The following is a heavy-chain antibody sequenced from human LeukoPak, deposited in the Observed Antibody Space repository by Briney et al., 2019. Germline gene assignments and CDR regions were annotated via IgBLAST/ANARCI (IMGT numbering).Heavy chain of an antibody. J-gene: IGHJ4*02. CDR2: INPNSGGT. D-gene: IGHD4-17*01. Sequence: GASVKVSCKASGYTFTGYHIHWVRQAPGQGLEWMGWINPNSGGTNYAQKFQGRVTMTRDTSISTAYMDLSRLRSDDTAVYYCASLTTMTMFGYWGQGTLVTVSS. CDR3: ASLTTMTMFGY. CDR1: GYTFTGYH. V-gene: IGHV1-2*02.